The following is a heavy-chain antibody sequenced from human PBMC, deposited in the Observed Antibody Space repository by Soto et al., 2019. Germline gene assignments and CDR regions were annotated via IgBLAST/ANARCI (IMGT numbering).Heavy chain of an antibody. V-gene: IGHV1-69*13. CDR1: GGTFSSYA. J-gene: IGHJ4*02. D-gene: IGHD6-13*01. Sequence: GASVKVSCKASGGTFSSYAISWVRQAPGQGLEWMGGIIPIFGTANYAQKFQGRVTITADESTSTAYMELSSLRSEDTAVYYCARGRWQTLYSSSSYXFDYWGQRTLVTVSS. CDR3: ARGRWQTLYSSSSYXFDY. CDR2: IIPIFGTA.